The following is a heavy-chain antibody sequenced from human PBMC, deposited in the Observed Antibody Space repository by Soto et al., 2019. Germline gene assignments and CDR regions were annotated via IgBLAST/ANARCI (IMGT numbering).Heavy chain of an antibody. Sequence: SQTLSLTCAISGDSVSSNSAAWNWIRQSPSRGLEWLGRTYYRSKWYNDYAVSVKSRITINPDTSKNQFSLQLNSVTAEDTAVYYCARSITMVRGAPTPYNWFDPWGQGTLVTVSS. V-gene: IGHV6-1*01. CDR1: GDSVSSNSAA. J-gene: IGHJ5*02. D-gene: IGHD3-10*01. CDR2: TYYRSKWYN. CDR3: ARSITMVRGAPTPYNWFDP.